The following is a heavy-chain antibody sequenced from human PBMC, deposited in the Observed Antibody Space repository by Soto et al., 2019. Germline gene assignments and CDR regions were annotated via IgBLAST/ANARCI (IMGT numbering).Heavy chain of an antibody. Sequence: EVQLVESGGGLVQPGGSLRLSCAASGFTVTSNYISWVRQAPGKGLEWVSVIYSGGTTYYADSVKGRFTISRDNSKNTLYFQMTSLRVEDTAVYYCARAPQGYCSSTSCYGYAFDIWGQGTMVTVSS. J-gene: IGHJ3*02. D-gene: IGHD2-2*01. CDR3: ARAPQGYCSSTSCYGYAFDI. V-gene: IGHV3-66*01. CDR1: GFTVTSNY. CDR2: IYSGGTT.